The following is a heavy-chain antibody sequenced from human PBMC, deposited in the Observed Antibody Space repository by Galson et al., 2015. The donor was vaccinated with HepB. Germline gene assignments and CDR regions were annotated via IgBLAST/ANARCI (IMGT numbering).Heavy chain of an antibody. CDR3: ARVSEGWAKGDVHQGVIITDAFDI. CDR1: GYTFTGYY. Sequence: SVKVSCKASGYTFTGYYMHWVRQAPGQGLEWMGRINPNSGGTNYAQKFQGRVTMTRDTSISTAYMELSRLRSDDTAVYYCARVSEGWAKGDVHQGVIITDAFDIWGQGTMVTVSS. CDR2: INPNSGGT. J-gene: IGHJ3*02. D-gene: IGHD3-10*01. V-gene: IGHV1-2*06.